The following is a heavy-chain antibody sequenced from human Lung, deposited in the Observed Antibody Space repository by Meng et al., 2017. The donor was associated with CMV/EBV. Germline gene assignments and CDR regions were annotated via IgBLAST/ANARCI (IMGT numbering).Heavy chain of an antibody. CDR1: GYSISSPYY. J-gene: IGHJ4*02. Sequence: GSLRLXCTVSGYSISSPYYWGWIRQPPGMGLEWIGSIYYSGNTYYNPSLKSRVTISVDTSKNQFSLKLSSVTAADTAVYYCARDRRGSYVTGWGYWGQGXLVTVSS. V-gene: IGHV4-38-2*02. D-gene: IGHD3-16*01. CDR2: IYYSGNT. CDR3: ARDRRGSYVTGWGY.